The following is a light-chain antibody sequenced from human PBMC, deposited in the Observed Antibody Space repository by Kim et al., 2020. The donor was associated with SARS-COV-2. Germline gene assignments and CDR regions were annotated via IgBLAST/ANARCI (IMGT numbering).Light chain of an antibody. CDR2: GAS. Sequence: LSPRERAPLSCRASQVVSNNYLAWYQQKPGQAPSLLIYGASKRTTDFPDRFSGSGSGTDFTLTIDRLEPEDFAVYFCQQYGASPYSFGQGTKLEI. CDR3: QQYGASPYS. CDR1: QVVSNNY. V-gene: IGKV3-20*01. J-gene: IGKJ2*03.